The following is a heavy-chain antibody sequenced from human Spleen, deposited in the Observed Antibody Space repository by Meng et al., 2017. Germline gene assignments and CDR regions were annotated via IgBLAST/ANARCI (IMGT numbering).Heavy chain of an antibody. D-gene: IGHD6-6*01. J-gene: IGHJ4*02. CDR1: GYTFATFA. CDR2: FNPNSGGT. CDR3: ARDQGSSISAPNEDY. Sequence: ASVKVSCKASGYTFATFAMQWVRQAPGQGLEWMGRFNPNSGGTDYAQKFQDRVTMTRDTSISTAYMELRRLRSDDTAVYYCARDQGSSISAPNEDYWGQGTLVTVSS. V-gene: IGHV1-2*06.